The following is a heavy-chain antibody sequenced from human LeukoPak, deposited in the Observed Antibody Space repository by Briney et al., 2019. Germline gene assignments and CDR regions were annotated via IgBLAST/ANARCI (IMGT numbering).Heavy chain of an antibody. V-gene: IGHV3-74*01. D-gene: IGHD3-3*01. Sequence: TGGSLRLSCAASGFTFSSYWMHWVRQAPEKGLAWVSRIHSDGSSTSYADSVKGRFTISGDNAKNTLYLQMNSLRAEDTAVYYCASGQFWSGYYDYWGQGTLVTVSS. CDR1: GFTFSSYW. CDR3: ASGQFWSGYYDY. J-gene: IGHJ4*02. CDR2: IHSDGSST.